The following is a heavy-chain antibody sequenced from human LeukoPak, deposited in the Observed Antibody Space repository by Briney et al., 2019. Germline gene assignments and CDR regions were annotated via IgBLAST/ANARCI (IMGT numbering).Heavy chain of an antibody. D-gene: IGHD5-24*01. Sequence: PSQTLSLTCPVSSGSISSGVYYWGWIRQHPGKGLEWIGYIYYSGSTYYNPPLKSRVTISVDTSKNQFSLKLSSVTAADTAAYYCARGVRWLQLSYFDYWGQGTLVTVSS. V-gene: IGHV4-31*03. CDR2: IYYSGST. J-gene: IGHJ4*02. CDR3: ARGVRWLQLSYFDY. CDR1: SGSISSGVYY.